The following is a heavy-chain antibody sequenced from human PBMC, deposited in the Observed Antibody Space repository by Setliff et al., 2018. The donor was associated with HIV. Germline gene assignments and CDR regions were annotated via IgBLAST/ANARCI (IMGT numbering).Heavy chain of an antibody. CDR2: IYSTGST. Sequence: SETLSLTCTVQCSSMKGHNWSWSRQSPGRELEWIGYIYSTGSTNYQPSLQXXXXISSDASKNTVSPKVTAVTSADTAVYYCAKGAGFYGDYTFDYWGQGXXXTVSS. V-gene: IGHV4-59*11. J-gene: IGHJ4*02. CDR3: AKGAGFYGDYTFDY. D-gene: IGHD4-17*01. CDR1: CSSMKGHN.